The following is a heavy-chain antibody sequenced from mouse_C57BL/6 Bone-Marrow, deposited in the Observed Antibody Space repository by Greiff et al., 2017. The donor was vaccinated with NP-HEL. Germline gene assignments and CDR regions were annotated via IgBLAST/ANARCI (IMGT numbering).Heavy chain of an antibody. CDR1: GFTFSDFY. J-gene: IGHJ3*01. D-gene: IGHD2-1*01. CDR2: SRNKANDYTT. V-gene: IGHV7-1*01. Sequence: EVQVVESGGGLVQSGRSLRLSCATSGFTFSDFYMEWVRQAPGKGLEWIAASRNKANDYTTEYSASVKGRFIVSRDTSQSILYLQMNALRADDTAIYYCARDSYGNWFAYWGQGTLVTVSA. CDR3: ARDSYGNWFAY.